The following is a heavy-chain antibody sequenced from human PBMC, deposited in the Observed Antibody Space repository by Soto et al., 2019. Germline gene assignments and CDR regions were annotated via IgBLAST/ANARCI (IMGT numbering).Heavy chain of an antibody. D-gene: IGHD5-18*01. Sequence: LRLSWEGAGVTFSRVSVTWDRQVPGKGLEWVASISSASSETWYAGSVKGRFIISRDNAQNSLFLQMNTLRPEDSAIYYCDSVGYWGPVTQVTVSS. CDR2: ISSASSET. V-gene: IGHV3-21*01. J-gene: IGHJ4*02. CDR1: GVTFSRVS. CDR3: DSVGY.